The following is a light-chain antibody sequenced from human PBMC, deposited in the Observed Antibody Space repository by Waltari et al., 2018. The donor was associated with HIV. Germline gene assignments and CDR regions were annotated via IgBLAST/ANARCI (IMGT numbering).Light chain of an antibody. V-gene: IGKV1-5*03. Sequence: DLQMTQSPSTLSASVVDRVTITCRASQNINSWLAWYQQKLGKAPKVLIYRASSLESGVPSRFSGSGSGTEFTLTISSLQPDDFATYYCQQYDSYPITFGGGTKVEIK. CDR3: QQYDSYPIT. CDR2: RAS. J-gene: IGKJ4*01. CDR1: QNINSW.